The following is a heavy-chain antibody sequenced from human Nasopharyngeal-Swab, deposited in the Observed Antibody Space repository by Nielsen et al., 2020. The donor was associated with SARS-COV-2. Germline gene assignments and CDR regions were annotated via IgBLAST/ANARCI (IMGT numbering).Heavy chain of an antibody. CDR2: ISYDGSNK. CDR1: GFTFSSYG. V-gene: IGHV3-30*18. Sequence: GESLKISCAASGFTFSSYGMHRVRQAPGKGLEWVAVISYDGSNKYYADSVKGRFTISRDNSKNTLYLQMNSLRAEDTAVYYCAKVAAAGTFDYWGQGTLVTVSS. D-gene: IGHD6-13*01. CDR3: AKVAAAGTFDY. J-gene: IGHJ4*02.